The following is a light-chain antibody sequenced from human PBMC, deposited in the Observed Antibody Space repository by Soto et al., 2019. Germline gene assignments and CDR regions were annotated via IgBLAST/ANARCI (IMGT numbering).Light chain of an antibody. CDR2: GAS. CDR1: QSVSSSQ. CDR3: QQYATSPHT. Sequence: EIVLTQSPGTLSLSPGQSATLSCRASQSVSSSQVAWYQQKLGQAPRLLIYGASSRATGIPDRFSGVGSETDFTLTISSLEPEDFAVYYCQQYATSPHTFGQGTKLEIK. V-gene: IGKV3-20*01. J-gene: IGKJ2*01.